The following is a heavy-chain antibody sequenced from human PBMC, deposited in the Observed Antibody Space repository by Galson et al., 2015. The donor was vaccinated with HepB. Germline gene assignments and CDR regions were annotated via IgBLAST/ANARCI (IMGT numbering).Heavy chain of an antibody. CDR1: GFTFTSSA. CDR2: IVVGSGNT. J-gene: IGHJ6*02. CDR3: AAETVTTDYYGMGV. V-gene: IGHV1-58*01. D-gene: IGHD4-17*01. Sequence: SVKVSCKASGFTFTSSAVQWVRRARGQRLEWIGWIVVGSGNTNYAQKFQERVTITRDMSTSTAYMELSSLRSEDTAVYYCAAETVTTDYYGMGVWGQGTTVTVSS.